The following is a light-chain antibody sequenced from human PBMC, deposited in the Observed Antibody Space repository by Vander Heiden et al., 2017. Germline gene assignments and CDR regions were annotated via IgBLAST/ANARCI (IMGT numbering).Light chain of an antibody. V-gene: IGLV4-69*02. CDR3: QTWTPGMV. CDR1: GGHDTYA. CDR2: VNVDGSH. Sequence: QPVLTQSPSASASLGDSVRLTCTLSGGHDTYAIAWQPQQAEKGPRFLMKVNVDGSHSTGDGTPDRFSVSRSGAEFYLTITRLQSEDEADYYCQTWTPGMVFGGGTKLTVL. J-gene: IGLJ2*01.